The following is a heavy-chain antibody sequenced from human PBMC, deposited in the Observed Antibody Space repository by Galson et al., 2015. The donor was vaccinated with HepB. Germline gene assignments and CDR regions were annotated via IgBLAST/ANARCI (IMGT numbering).Heavy chain of an antibody. D-gene: IGHD3-3*01. CDR1: GFTFSSYA. CDR3: AREYYDVWAFDI. V-gene: IGHV3-23*01. CDR2: ISGSGGST. J-gene: IGHJ3*02. Sequence: SLRLSCAASGFTFSSYAMSWVRQAPGKGLEWVSAISGSGGSTYYADSVKGRFTISRDNSKNTLYLQMNSLRAEDTAVYYCAREYYDVWAFDIWGQGTMVTVSS.